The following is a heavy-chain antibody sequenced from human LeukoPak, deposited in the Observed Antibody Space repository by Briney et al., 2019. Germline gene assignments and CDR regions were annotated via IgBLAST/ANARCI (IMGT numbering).Heavy chain of an antibody. V-gene: IGHV3-30*18. CDR3: AKDLLRYDSSGYFDY. Sequence: GRSLRLSCAASGFTFSSYGMHWVRQAPGKGLEWVAVISYDGSDKYYADSVKGRFTISRDNSKNTLYLQMNSLRAEDTAVSYCAKDLLRYDSSGYFDYWGQGTLVTVSS. CDR1: GFTFSSYG. J-gene: IGHJ4*02. CDR2: ISYDGSDK. D-gene: IGHD3-22*01.